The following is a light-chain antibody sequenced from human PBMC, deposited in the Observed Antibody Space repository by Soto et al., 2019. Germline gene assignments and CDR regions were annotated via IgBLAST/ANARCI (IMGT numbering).Light chain of an antibody. J-gene: IGLJ2*01. CDR3: ATWDDSLNGWA. CDR2: SNN. V-gene: IGLV1-44*01. Sequence: QSVLTQPPSASGTPGQRVTIACSGGSSNIESNTVNWYQQVPGTAPKLLVYSNNQRPSGVPDRFSGSQAGTSASLAISGLQSEDEADYYCATWDDSLNGWAIGGGTKLTVL. CDR1: SSNIESNT.